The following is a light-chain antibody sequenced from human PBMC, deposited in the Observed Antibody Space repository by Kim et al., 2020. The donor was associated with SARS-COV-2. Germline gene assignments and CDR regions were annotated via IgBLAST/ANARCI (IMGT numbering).Light chain of an antibody. CDR1: SSNIGSNP. CDR3: ATWDDSLNGGV. J-gene: IGLJ3*02. CDR2: GDN. Sequence: SVLTQPPSASGTPGQRVTISCSGSSSNIGSNPVNWFQHLPGTAPRLLIYGDNQRPSGVPDRFSASKSGTSASLAISGLQSEDETYYYCATWDDSLNGGVFGGGTQLTVL. V-gene: IGLV1-44*01.